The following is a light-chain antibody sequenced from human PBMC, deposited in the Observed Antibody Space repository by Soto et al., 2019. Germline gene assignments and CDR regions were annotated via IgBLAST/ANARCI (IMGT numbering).Light chain of an antibody. J-gene: IGKJ1*01. CDR1: QGISSY. CDR3: QQSYSTPWT. Sequence: AIRMTQSPSSLSASAGDRVTITCRASQGISSYLAWYQQKPVKAPKLLIYAASTLQSGVPSRFSGSGSGTDFTLTISSPQPEDFATYYCQQSYSTPWTFGQGTKVDIK. V-gene: IGKV1-8*01. CDR2: AAS.